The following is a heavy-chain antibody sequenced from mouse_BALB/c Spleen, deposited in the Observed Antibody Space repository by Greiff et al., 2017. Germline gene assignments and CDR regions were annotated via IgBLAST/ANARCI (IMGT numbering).Heavy chain of an antibody. Sequence: VQLQQSGAELVRPGALVKLSCKASGFNIKDYYMHWVKQRPEQGLEWIGWIDPENGNTIYDPKFHGKASITADTSSNTAYLQLSSLTSEDTAVYYCARGGNYVGAMDYWGQGTSVTVSA. D-gene: IGHD2-1*01. CDR2: IDPENGNT. CDR1: GFNIKDYY. J-gene: IGHJ4*01. CDR3: ARGGNYVGAMDY. V-gene: IGHV14-1*02.